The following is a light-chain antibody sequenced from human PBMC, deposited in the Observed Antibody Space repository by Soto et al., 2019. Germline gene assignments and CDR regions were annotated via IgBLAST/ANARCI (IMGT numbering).Light chain of an antibody. V-gene: IGLV1-51*01. CDR1: SSNIGGNS. CDR2: DDD. J-gene: IGLJ1*01. Sequence: VLTQPPSVSAAPGQRVTISCSGSSSNIGGNSVSWYQQLPGTAPKLLIYDDDKRPSGIPDRFSGSKSGTSATLGITGFQTGDEADYYCGSWDSSLSAYVLGTGTKVNVL. CDR3: GSWDSSLSAYV.